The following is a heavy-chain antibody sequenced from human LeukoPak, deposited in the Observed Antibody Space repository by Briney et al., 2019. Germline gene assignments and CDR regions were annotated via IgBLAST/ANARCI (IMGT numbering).Heavy chain of an antibody. D-gene: IGHD1-26*01. V-gene: IGHV3-74*01. CDR1: GFTLSSNW. CDR3: ARDRGSTEFDY. J-gene: IGHJ4*02. CDR2: INGDGSST. Sequence: GGSLRLSCAASGFTLSSNWMHWVPHATGKGLVWVSRINGDGSSTSYADSVKGRFTISRDNAKNTLYLQMNSLRAEDTAVYYCARDRGSTEFDYWGQGTLVTVSS.